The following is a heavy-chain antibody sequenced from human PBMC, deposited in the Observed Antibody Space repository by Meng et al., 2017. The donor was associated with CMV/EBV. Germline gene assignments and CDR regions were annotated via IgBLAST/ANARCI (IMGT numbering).Heavy chain of an antibody. CDR2: IVVGSGNT. Sequence: SVKVSCQASGFTFTSSAVQWVRQARGQRLEWIGWIVVGSGNTNYAQKFQERVTITRDMSTSTAYMELSSLRSEDTAVYYCAADLVEASYDFWSGYYGGGWFDPWGQGTLVTVSS. CDR3: AADLVEASYDFWSGYYGGGWFDP. J-gene: IGHJ5*02. CDR1: GFTFTSSA. D-gene: IGHD3-3*01. V-gene: IGHV1-58*01.